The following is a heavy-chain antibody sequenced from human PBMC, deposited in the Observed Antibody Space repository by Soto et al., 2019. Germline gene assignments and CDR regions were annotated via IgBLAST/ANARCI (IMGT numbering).Heavy chain of an antibody. CDR3: ARDSERTYCSSTSCSTETYYYYGMDV. CDR2: INAGNGNT. J-gene: IGHJ6*02. CDR1: GYTFTSYA. V-gene: IGHV1-3*01. Sequence: ASVKVSCKASGYTFTSYAMHWVRQAPGQRLEWMGWINAGNGNTKYSQKFQGRVTITRDTSASTAYMELSSLRSEDTAVYYCARDSERTYCSSTSCSTETYYYYGMDVWGQGTTVTVSS. D-gene: IGHD2-2*01.